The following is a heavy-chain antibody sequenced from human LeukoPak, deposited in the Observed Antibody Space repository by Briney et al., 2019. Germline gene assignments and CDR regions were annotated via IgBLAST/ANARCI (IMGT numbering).Heavy chain of an antibody. CDR3: AKAPRGLRLGEL. Sequence: GGSLRLSCVASGFIFRSYAMHWVRQAPGKGLEWVAVLSHDGSNKYYADSVKGRFTISRDNSKDTLYLQMNNLRTEDTAVYYCAKAPRGLRLGELWGQGTLVTVSS. CDR2: LSHDGSNK. V-gene: IGHV3-30*18. CDR1: GFIFRSYA. J-gene: IGHJ4*02. D-gene: IGHD3-16*01.